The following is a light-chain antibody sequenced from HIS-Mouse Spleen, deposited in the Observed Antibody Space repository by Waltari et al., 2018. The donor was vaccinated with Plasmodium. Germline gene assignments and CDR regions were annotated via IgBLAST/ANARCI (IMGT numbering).Light chain of an antibody. V-gene: IGLV1-47*01. Sequence: QSVLTQPPSASGTPGQRVTISCSGSSSNIGSNYVYWYQQLPGTAPKLLICRNSQRPSGVPDRFSGSKAGTSASRAISGLRSEDEADYYCAAWDDSLSGPWVFGGGTKLTVL. J-gene: IGLJ3*02. CDR3: AAWDDSLSGPWV. CDR2: RNS. CDR1: SSNIGSNY.